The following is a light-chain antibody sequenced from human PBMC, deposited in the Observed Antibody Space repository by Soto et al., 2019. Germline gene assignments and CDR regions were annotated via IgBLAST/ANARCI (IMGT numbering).Light chain of an antibody. CDR2: DAS. CDR3: QQFAISPRT. Sequence: EIVLTQSPGTLSLSPGERATLSCRASQSVPRNYLAWYQQKPGQAPRLLIFDASNTATGIPDRFSGSGSGTDFTLTISRLEPEDFAVYYCQQFAISPRTFGQGNKVEIK. CDR1: QSVPRNY. V-gene: IGKV3-20*01. J-gene: IGKJ1*01.